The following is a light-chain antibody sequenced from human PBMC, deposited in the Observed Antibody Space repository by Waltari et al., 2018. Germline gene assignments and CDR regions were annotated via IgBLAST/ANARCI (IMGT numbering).Light chain of an antibody. Sequence: EFVLTQSPGILSFSPGERATLSCRASQSVSRNYLAWYQQKPGQAPRLLIYGASSRATGIPDRFSGSGSGTDFTLTISRLEPEDFALYYCQQYGSSLWTFGQGSKVEIK. CDR2: GAS. V-gene: IGKV3-20*01. CDR3: QQYGSSLWT. CDR1: QSVSRNY. J-gene: IGKJ1*01.